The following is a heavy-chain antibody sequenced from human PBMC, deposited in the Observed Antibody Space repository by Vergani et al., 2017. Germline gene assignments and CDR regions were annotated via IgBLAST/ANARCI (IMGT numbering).Heavy chain of an antibody. J-gene: IGHJ6*02. D-gene: IGHD2-2*01. CDR2: IYYSGST. V-gene: IGHV4-59*01. CDR3: ARGRGYCSSTSCYAQDEEYYYYGMDV. CDR1: GDSISSYY. Sequence: QVQLQESGPGLVKPSETLSLTCTVSGDSISSYYWSWIRQPPGKGLEWIGYIYYSGSTNYNPSLKSRVTISVDTSKNQFSLKLSSVTAADTAVYYCARGRGYCSSTSCYAQDEEYYYYGMDVWGQGTTVTVSS.